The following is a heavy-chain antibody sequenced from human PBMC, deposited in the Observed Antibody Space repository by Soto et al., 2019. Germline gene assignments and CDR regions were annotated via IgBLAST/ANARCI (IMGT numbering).Heavy chain of an antibody. D-gene: IGHD5-12*01. CDR2: ISSTGST. CDR3: VRHSDSGNDRILAFDI. CDR1: GGSITTTRYY. J-gene: IGHJ3*02. V-gene: IGHV4-39*01. Sequence: QLQLQESGPGLMNPSETLSLTCTVSGGSITTTRYYWGWVRQPPGKGLEWIGSISSTGSTYYNPSLNSRVNIFVDTSKNHFSLSLSSVTAADTAVYYCVRHSDSGNDRILAFDIWGQGKLVTVSS.